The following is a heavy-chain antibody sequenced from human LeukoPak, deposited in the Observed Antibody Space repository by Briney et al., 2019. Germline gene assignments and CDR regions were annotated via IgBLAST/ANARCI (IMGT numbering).Heavy chain of an antibody. CDR1: GSSFTSYW. CDR3: ARRGFCSGGSCFSAPFDL. CDR2: IYPGDSDT. J-gene: IGHJ4*02. Sequence: GESLKISCKGSGSSFTSYWIGWVRQMPGKGLEWMGIIYPGDSDTRYSPSFQGQVTISADKSINTAYLQWGSLKASDTAMYYCARRGFCSGGSCFSAPFDLWGQGTLLTVSS. V-gene: IGHV5-51*01. D-gene: IGHD2-15*01.